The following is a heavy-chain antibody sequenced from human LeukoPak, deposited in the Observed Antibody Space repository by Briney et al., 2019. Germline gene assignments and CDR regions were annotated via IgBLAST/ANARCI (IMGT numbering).Heavy chain of an antibody. J-gene: IGHJ6*02. CDR2: IYSGGST. Sequence: GGSLRLACAASGFTVSSNYMSWVRQAPGKGLEWVSVIYSGGSTYYADSVKGRFTISRDNSKNTLYLQMNSLRAEDTAVYYCARDPDFHYYGMDVWGQGTTVTVSS. V-gene: IGHV3-66*01. CDR1: GFTVSSNY. CDR3: ARDPDFHYYGMDV.